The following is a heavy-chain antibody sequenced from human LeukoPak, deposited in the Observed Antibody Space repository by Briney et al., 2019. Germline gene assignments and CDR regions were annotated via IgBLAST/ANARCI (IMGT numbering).Heavy chain of an antibody. CDR1: GGSFSGYY. D-gene: IGHD3-22*01. CDR3: ASWERITMIVVAPSGFRY. Sequence: SETLSLTCAVYGGSFSGYYWSWIRQPPGKGLEWIGEINHSGSTNYNPSLKSRVTISVDTSKNQFSLKLSSVTAVDTAVYCCASWERITMIVVAPSGFRYWGQGTLVTVSS. CDR2: INHSGST. J-gene: IGHJ4*02. V-gene: IGHV4-34*01.